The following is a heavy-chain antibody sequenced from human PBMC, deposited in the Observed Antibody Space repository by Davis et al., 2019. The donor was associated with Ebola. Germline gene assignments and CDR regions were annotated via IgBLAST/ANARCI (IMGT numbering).Heavy chain of an antibody. J-gene: IGHJ4*02. V-gene: IGHV3-23*01. CDR2: ISGSGGST. CDR1: GFTFSSYA. Sequence: GGSLRLSCAASGFTFSSYAMSWVRQAPGKGLEWVSAISGSGGSTYYADSVKGRFTISRDNSKNTLYLQMNSLRADDTAVYYCAKDIWKSYSTNWYGSPFDSWGQGTLVTVSS. D-gene: IGHD6-13*01. CDR3: AKDIWKSYSTNWYGSPFDS.